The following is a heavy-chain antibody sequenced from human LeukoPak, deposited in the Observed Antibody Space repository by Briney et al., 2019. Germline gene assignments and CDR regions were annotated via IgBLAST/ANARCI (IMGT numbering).Heavy chain of an antibody. CDR2: IYTSGST. CDR1: GGSISSSSYY. D-gene: IGHD6-13*01. CDR3: ASGYGSSWAR. Sequence: SETLSLTCTVSGGSISSSSYYWSWIRQPAGKGLEWIGRIYTSGSTNYNPSLKSRVTISVDKSKNQFSLKLSSVTAADTAVYYCASGYGSSWARWGQGTLVTVSS. V-gene: IGHV4-61*02. J-gene: IGHJ4*02.